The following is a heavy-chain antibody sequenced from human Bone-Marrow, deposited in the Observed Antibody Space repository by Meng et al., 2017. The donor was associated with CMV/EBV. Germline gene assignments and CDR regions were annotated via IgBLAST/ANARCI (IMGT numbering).Heavy chain of an antibody. CDR1: GYTFTCYY. D-gene: IGHD1-1*01. Sequence: ASVEVDCKASGYTFTCYYLHWVRQAPGQGLEWIGWINPDSGGTNCAQRFQGRVTMTRDTSISTAYMELSRLRSDDTAVYFCALGTDYWGQGTLVTVSS. CDR2: INPDSGGT. V-gene: IGHV1-2*02. CDR3: ALGTDY. J-gene: IGHJ4*02.